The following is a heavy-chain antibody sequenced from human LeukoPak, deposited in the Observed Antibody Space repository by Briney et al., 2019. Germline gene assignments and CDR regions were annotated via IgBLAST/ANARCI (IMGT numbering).Heavy chain of an antibody. Sequence: GGSLLLSCAASGFTFSNAWMSWVRPAPGKGLEWVGHIKSKTDGVTTDYAAPGKGRFTISRDDSKNTLYLQMNSLKTEDTAVYYCTTNLIAARDWESSYYYYYYMDVWGKGTTVTVSS. J-gene: IGHJ6*03. CDR1: GFTFSNAW. CDR2: IKSKTDGVTT. CDR3: TTNLIAARDWESSYYYYYYMDV. V-gene: IGHV3-15*01. D-gene: IGHD6-6*01.